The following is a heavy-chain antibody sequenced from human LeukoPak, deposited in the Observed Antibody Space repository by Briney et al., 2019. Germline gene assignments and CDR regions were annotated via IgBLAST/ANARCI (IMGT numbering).Heavy chain of an antibody. CDR3: ARDRPHYYDSSGYYGGAFDI. CDR2: IYHSGST. J-gene: IGHJ3*02. D-gene: IGHD3-22*01. Sequence: PSETLSLTCTVSGYSISSGYYWGWIRQPPGKGLEWIGSIYHSGSTYYNPSLKSRVTISVDTSKNQFSLKLSSVTAADTAVYYCARDRPHYYDSSGYYGGAFDIWGQGTMVTVSS. CDR1: GYSISSGYY. V-gene: IGHV4-38-2*02.